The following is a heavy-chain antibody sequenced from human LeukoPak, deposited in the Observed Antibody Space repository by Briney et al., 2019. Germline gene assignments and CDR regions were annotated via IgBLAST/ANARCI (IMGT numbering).Heavy chain of an antibody. J-gene: IGHJ4*02. D-gene: IGHD2-15*01. CDR1: GYTFTSYG. V-gene: IGHV1-69*06. CDR2: IIPIFGTA. Sequence: GASVKVSCKASGYTFTSYGISWVRQAPGQGLEWMGGIIPIFGTANYAQKFQGRVTITADKSTSTAYMELSSLRSEDTAVYYCAREGGYCSGGSCYSPFDYWGQGTLVTVSS. CDR3: AREGGYCSGGSCYSPFDY.